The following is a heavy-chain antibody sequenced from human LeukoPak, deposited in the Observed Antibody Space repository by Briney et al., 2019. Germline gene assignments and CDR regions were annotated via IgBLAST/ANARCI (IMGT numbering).Heavy chain of an antibody. Sequence: SETLSLTCAVYGGSFSGYYWSWIRQPPGKGLEWIGEINHSGSTNYNPSLKSRVTISVDTSKNQFSLKLSSVTAADTAVYYCARAVGSSSSVAFDYWGQGTLVTVSS. CDR3: ARAVGSSSSVAFDY. V-gene: IGHV4-34*01. J-gene: IGHJ4*02. CDR1: GGSFSGYY. D-gene: IGHD6-6*01. CDR2: INHSGST.